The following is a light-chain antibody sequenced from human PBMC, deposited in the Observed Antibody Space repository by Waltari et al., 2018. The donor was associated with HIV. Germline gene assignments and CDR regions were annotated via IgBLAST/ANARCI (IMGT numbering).Light chain of an antibody. CDR2: EVS. Sequence: QSALTQPASVSGSPGQSITISCTGTSSDVGGYNYVSWYQQHPDKAPKLLISEVSSRPSGISSRFSGCKSANTASLTISGLQADDEADYYCSSYTSSSTLVFGGGTKLTV. CDR1: SSDVGGYNY. CDR3: SSYTSSSTLV. V-gene: IGLV2-14*01. J-gene: IGLJ2*01.